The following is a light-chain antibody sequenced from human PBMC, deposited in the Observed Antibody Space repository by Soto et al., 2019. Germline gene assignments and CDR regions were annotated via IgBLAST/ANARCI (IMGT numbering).Light chain of an antibody. J-gene: IGKJ1*01. CDR3: QQYGSSPRT. CDR2: GAF. CDR1: QSVSNN. V-gene: IGKV3-20*01. Sequence: EIVLTQSPSTLSLSPGERATLSCRASQSVSNNLAWYQQKPGQAPRLLIYGAFKRATGIPDRFSGSGSGTDFTLTISRMEPEDFAVYCCQQYGSSPRTFGQGTKVDIK.